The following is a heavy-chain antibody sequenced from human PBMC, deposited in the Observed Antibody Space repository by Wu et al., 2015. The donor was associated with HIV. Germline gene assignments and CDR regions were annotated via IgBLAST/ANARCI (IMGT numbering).Heavy chain of an antibody. CDR3: AQTNGCSSTSCYRSFDY. CDR1: GYSISSGYY. V-gene: IGHV4-38-2*02. Sequence: QVQLQESGPGLVKPSETLSLTCTVSGYSISSGYYWGWIRQPPGKGLEWIGSIYHSGSTYYNPSLKSRVTISVDTSKNQFSLKLSSVTAADTAVYYCAQTNGCSSTSCYRSFDYWGQGTLVTVSS. D-gene: IGHD2-2*02. J-gene: IGHJ4*02. CDR2: IYHSGST.